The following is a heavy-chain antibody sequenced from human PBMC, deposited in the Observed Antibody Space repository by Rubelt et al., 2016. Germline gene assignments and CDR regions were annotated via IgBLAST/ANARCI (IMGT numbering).Heavy chain of an antibody. CDR1: GFTFSSYW. V-gene: IGHV3-74*02. D-gene: IGHD3-10*01. J-gene: IGHJ4*02. CDR3: ARGGSRCRALSVY. Sequence: EVQLVGSGGGLVQPGVSLRLSCAASGFTFSSYWMHWVRQVPGKGLVWVARINSDGSSTSYADSVKGRFTISRDNAKNTLYLQMNSLRAEDTAVYYCARGGSRCRALSVYWGQGTLVTVSS. CDR2: INSDGSST.